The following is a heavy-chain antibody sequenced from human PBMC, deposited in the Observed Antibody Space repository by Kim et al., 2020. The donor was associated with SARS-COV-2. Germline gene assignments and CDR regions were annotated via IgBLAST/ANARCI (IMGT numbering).Heavy chain of an antibody. CDR2: ISYDGSNK. D-gene: IGHD4-17*01. CDR3: AKLAPPTPVRDPQYYYYGMDV. CDR1: GFTFSSYG. V-gene: IGHV3-30*18. J-gene: IGHJ6*02. Sequence: GGSLRLSCAASGFTFSSYGMHWVRQAPGKGLEWVAVISYDGSNKYYADSVKGRFTISRDNSKNTLYLQMNSLRAEDTAVYYCAKLAPPTPVRDPQYYYYGMDVWGQGTTVTVSS.